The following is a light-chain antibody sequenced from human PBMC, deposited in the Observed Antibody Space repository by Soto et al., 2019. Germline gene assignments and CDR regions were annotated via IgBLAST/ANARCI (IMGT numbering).Light chain of an antibody. CDR1: SSNIGANYD. Sequence: QSVLTQPPSVSGASGQRVTISCTGGSSNIGANYDVHWYQQLPGTAPKLLIYGNSRRPSGVPDRFSGSKSGTSASLAITGLQAEDEADYYCQSYDNSLSGPQVVFGGGTKLTVL. CDR3: QSYDNSLSGPQVV. J-gene: IGLJ2*01. CDR2: GNS. V-gene: IGLV1-40*01.